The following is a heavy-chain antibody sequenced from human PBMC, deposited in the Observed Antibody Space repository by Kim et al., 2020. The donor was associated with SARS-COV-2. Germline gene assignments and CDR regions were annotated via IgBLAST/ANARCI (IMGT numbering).Heavy chain of an antibody. CDR2: IWYDGSNK. Sequence: GGSLRLSCAASGFTFSSYGMHWVRQAPGKGLEWVAVIWYDGSNKYYADSVKGRFTISRDNSKNTLYLKMNSLRAEDTAVYYCARDRLPYYDFWSGRPSYYYYGMDVWGQGTTVTVSS. J-gene: IGHJ6*02. V-gene: IGHV3-33*01. CDR1: GFTFSSYG. D-gene: IGHD3-3*01. CDR3: ARDRLPYYDFWSGRPSYYYYGMDV.